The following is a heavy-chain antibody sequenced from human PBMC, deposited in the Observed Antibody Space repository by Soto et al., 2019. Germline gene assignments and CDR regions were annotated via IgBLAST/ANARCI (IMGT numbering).Heavy chain of an antibody. V-gene: IGHV1-69*01. CDR2: IIPISGRT. CDR3: ATRXTQGRWLEFADX. J-gene: IGHJ4*02. CDR1: GGTSSSLG. D-gene: IGHD5-12*01. Sequence: QVQLLQSGAEVQRPGSSVKVSCEASGGTSSSLGFTWVRQAPGQGLEWMGGIIPISGRTTFAXKFQXRVTXXXXXXXXXXXXXXXXXXSXDTAXXYCATRXTQGRWLEFADXWGQXTL.